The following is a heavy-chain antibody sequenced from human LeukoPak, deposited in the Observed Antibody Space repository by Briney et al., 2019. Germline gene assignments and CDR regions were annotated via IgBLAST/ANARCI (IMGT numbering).Heavy chain of an antibody. CDR1: GFTFSSYV. CDR3: ATEDHTSGHAGALGFDP. V-gene: IGHV3-30*03. Sequence: GRSLRLSCAASGFTFSSYVMHWARQAPGEGLEWVAVIRQDGDGKFYGNSVKGRFTISRDNSRDTFYLQMDSLTTEDTAIYYCATEDHTSGHAGALGFDPWGQGTLVTVS. J-gene: IGHJ5*02. D-gene: IGHD3-22*01. CDR2: IRQDGDGK.